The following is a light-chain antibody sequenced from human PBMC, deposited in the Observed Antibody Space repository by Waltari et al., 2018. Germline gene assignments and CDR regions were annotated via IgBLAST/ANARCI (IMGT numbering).Light chain of an antibody. CDR3: QQHKTYPLT. Sequence: DFQMTQSPSSLSASVGDRVTITCQASQAIANWLAWYQQKPGKAPKLLIYAASSLQIGVPSRFSGSGSGTEFTLTISSLQPEDFATYYCQQHKTYPLTFGGGTKVEIK. CDR1: QAIANW. V-gene: IGKV1-12*01. J-gene: IGKJ4*01. CDR2: AAS.